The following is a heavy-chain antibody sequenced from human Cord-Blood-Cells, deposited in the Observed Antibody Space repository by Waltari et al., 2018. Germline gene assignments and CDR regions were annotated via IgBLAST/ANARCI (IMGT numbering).Heavy chain of an antibody. Sequence: QLQLQESGPGLVKPSETLSLTCTVSGGSISSSSYYWGWIRQLPGKGLEWIGSIYYSGSTYYNPSLKSRVTISVDTSKNQFSLKLSSVTAADTAVYYCARYSSSWYWGQGTLVTVSS. V-gene: IGHV4-39*01. CDR1: GGSISSSSYY. D-gene: IGHD6-13*01. CDR3: ARYSSSWY. J-gene: IGHJ4*02. CDR2: IYYSGST.